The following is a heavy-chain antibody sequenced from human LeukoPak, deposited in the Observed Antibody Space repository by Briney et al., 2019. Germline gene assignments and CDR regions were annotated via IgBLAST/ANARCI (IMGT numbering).Heavy chain of an antibody. CDR1: GYTFTSYG. J-gene: IGHJ5*02. Sequence: ASVKVSSKASGYTFTSYGISWGRHAPGQGREWMGWIRAYKGNTNYARKLQGRVTMTTDTSTSTAYMELRSLRSDGTAVYYCARGYYDSSGYWNWFDPWGQGTLVTVSS. D-gene: IGHD3-22*01. V-gene: IGHV1-18*01. CDR2: IRAYKGNT. CDR3: ARGYYDSSGYWNWFDP.